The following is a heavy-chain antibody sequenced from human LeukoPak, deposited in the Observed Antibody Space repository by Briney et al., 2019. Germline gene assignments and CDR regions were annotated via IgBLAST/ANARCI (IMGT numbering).Heavy chain of an antibody. CDR1: GYTFTGYY. J-gene: IGHJ4*02. V-gene: IGHV1-2*02. D-gene: IGHD3-22*01. CDR2: INPNSGGT. CDR3: ARDTYYYDSSGPYWGY. Sequence: ASVKVSCKASGYTFTGYYMHWVRQAPGQGLEWMGWINPNSGGTNYAQKFQGRVTMTRDTSIGTAYMELNRLRSDDTAVYYCARDTYYYDSSGPYWGYWGQGTLVTVSS.